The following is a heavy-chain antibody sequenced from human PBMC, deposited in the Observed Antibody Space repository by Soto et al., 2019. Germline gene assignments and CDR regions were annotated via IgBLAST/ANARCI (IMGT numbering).Heavy chain of an antibody. Sequence: ASVKVSCKASGYTFTGYYMHWVRQAPGQGLEWMGWINPNSGGTNYAQKFQGWVTMTRDTSISTAYMELSRLRSDDTAVYYCARQDQIYNWNLYYFDYWGQGTLVTVSS. CDR1: GYTFTGYY. V-gene: IGHV1-2*04. CDR3: ARQDQIYNWNLYYFDY. J-gene: IGHJ4*02. D-gene: IGHD1-7*01. CDR2: INPNSGGT.